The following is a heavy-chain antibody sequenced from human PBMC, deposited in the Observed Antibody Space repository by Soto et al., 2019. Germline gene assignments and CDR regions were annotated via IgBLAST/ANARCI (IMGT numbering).Heavy chain of an antibody. CDR2: ISGSGGST. CDR1: GFTFSSYA. D-gene: IGHD6-19*01. CDR3: AKSSGWPSQKKYYFDY. Sequence: GGSLRLSCAASGFTFSSYAMSWVRQAPGKGLEWVSAISGSGGSTYYADSVKGRFTISRDNSKNTLYLQMNSLRAEDTAVYYCAKSSGWPSQKKYYFDYWGQGTLVTVSS. V-gene: IGHV3-23*01. J-gene: IGHJ4*02.